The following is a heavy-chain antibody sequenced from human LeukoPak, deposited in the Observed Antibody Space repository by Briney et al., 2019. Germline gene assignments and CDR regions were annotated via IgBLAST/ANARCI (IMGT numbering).Heavy chain of an antibody. Sequence: ASVKVSCKASGYTFTSYGISWVRQAPGQGLEWMGWISAYNGNTNYAQKLQGRVTMTTDTSTSTAYMELRSLRSDDTAVYYCARSCDSSSYCHHDAFDIWGQGTMVTVSS. CDR1: GYTFTSYG. D-gene: IGHD3-22*01. J-gene: IGHJ3*02. CDR3: ARSCDSSSYCHHDAFDI. V-gene: IGHV1-18*01. CDR2: ISAYNGNT.